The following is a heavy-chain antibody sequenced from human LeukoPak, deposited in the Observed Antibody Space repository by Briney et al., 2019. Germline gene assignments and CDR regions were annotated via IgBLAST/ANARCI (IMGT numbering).Heavy chain of an antibody. D-gene: IGHD3-10*01. Sequence: SETLSLTCAASGYSISSGYYWGWIRQPPGKGLEWIGSIYHSGSTYYNPSLKSRVTISVDTSKNQFSLKLSSVTAADTAVYYCARAVKLLLWFGGTRFDPWGQGTLVTVSS. CDR3: ARAVKLLLWFGGTRFDP. J-gene: IGHJ5*02. CDR2: IYHSGST. V-gene: IGHV4-38-2*01. CDR1: GYSISSGYY.